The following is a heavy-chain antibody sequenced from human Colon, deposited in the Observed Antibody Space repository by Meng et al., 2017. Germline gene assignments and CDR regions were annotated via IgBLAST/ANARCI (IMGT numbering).Heavy chain of an antibody. D-gene: IGHD2-15*01. Sequence: QVKLVQAGAEVKKPGASVTVSCKASGYTLYIHWVRLRPGEGLEWMGRINPRTGDTKSAQSFQGRVTMTRDTSTTTFSMDLRSLTTDDSAIYFCARESADGGSFDLWGQGTLVTVSS. J-gene: IGHJ4*02. CDR2: INPRTGDT. CDR3: ARESADGGSFDL. CDR1: GYTLY. V-gene: IGHV1-2*06.